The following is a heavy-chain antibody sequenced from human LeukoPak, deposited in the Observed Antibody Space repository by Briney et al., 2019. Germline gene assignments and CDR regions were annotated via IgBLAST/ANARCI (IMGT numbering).Heavy chain of an antibody. D-gene: IGHD3-3*01. CDR2: IYYSGST. Sequence: NPSETLSLTCTVSGGSISSYYWSWIRQPPGKGLEGIGYIYYSGSTNYNPSLKSRVTISVDTSKNQFSLKLSSVTAADTAVYYCARGLYDFWRVGDYYYYMDVWGKGTTVTVSS. J-gene: IGHJ6*03. CDR1: GGSISSYY. V-gene: IGHV4-59*01. CDR3: ARGLYDFWRVGDYYYYMDV.